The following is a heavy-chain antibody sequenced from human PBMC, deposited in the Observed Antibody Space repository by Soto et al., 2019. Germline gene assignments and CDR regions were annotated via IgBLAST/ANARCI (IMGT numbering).Heavy chain of an antibody. J-gene: IGHJ4*02. Sequence: PSETLSLTCAVYGGSISRGGYSWSWIRQPPGKGLEWIGYIYHSGSTYYNPSLKSRVTISVDRSKNQFSLKLSSVTAADTAVYYCARQGCSYDHDYWGQVPLFT. CDR1: GGSISRGGYS. D-gene: IGHD5-18*01. V-gene: IGHV4-30-2*01. CDR2: IYHSGST. CDR3: ARQGCSYDHDY.